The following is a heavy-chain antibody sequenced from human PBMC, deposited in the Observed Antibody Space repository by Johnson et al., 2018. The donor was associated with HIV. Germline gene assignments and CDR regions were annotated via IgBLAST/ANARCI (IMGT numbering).Heavy chain of an antibody. J-gene: IGHJ3*02. Sequence: VQLLESGGGVVQPGRSLRLSCAASGFTFSSYAMHWVRQAPGKGLEWVALISYDGSNKYYADSVKGRFTISRDNSKNTLYLQMNSLRPEATAVYYCARDPITMVRGVISDAFDIWGQGT. CDR2: ISYDGSNK. D-gene: IGHD3-10*01. V-gene: IGHV3-30-3*01. CDR3: ARDPITMVRGVISDAFDI. CDR1: GFTFSSYA.